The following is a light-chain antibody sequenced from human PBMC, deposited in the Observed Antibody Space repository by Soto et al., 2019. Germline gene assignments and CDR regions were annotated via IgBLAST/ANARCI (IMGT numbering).Light chain of an antibody. Sequence: DIHMPQSPSTLSASVGAPSPITGRASQDVSQWLAWYQGRPGKPPKLLIYKASSLERGVPSRFRGRGSETEFTLTIRDLQPDDFATYYCQHYDSYPYTFGEGTRLEIK. J-gene: IGKJ5*01. CDR1: QDVSQW. CDR2: KAS. V-gene: IGKV1-5*03. CDR3: QHYDSYPYT.